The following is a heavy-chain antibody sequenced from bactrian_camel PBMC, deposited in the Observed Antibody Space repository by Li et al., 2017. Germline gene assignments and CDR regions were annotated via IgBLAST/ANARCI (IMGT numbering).Heavy chain of an antibody. CDR1: GTNGRPYY. J-gene: IGHJ4*01. V-gene: IGHV3-2*01. D-gene: IGHD6*01. Sequence: QLVESGGGSVQPGGSLRLSCAISGTNGRPYYIAWFRQAPEKEHEGVAAIDDNLSTSNYAPSVKGRFTIIRDLTPNTIYLQLNSLKPEDTAMYYCAAAPWYTGSCWQQNAYRYWGQGTQVTVS. CDR3: AAAPWYTGSCWQQNAYRY. CDR2: IDDNLSTS.